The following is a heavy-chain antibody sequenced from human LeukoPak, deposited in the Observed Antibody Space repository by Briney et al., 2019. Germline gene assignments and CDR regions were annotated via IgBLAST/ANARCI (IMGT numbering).Heavy chain of an antibody. J-gene: IGHJ3*02. Sequence: SETLSLTCTVSGGSISSSSYYWGWIRQPPGKGLEWFGSLYYSGSTYYNPSLKSRVTISVDTSKNQFSLKLSSVTAADTAVYYCARDQRYYDSSDLGAFDIWGQGTMVTVSS. D-gene: IGHD3-22*01. CDR3: ARDQRYYDSSDLGAFDI. CDR2: LYYSGST. V-gene: IGHV4-39*07. CDR1: GGSISSSSYY.